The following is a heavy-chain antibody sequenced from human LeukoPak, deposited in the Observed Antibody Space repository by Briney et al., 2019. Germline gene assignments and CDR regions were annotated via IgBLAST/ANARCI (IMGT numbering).Heavy chain of an antibody. CDR1: GFTFSSYW. J-gene: IGHJ4*02. CDR2: IKQDGSEK. Sequence: PGGSLRLSCAASGFTFSSYWMSWVRQAPGKGLEWVANIKQDGSEKYYVDSVKGGFTISRDNAKNSLYLQMNSLRAEDTAVFYCARGGAWTAMATGWIGYWGQGTLVTVSS. CDR3: ARGGAWTAMATGWIGY. D-gene: IGHD5-18*01. V-gene: IGHV3-7*01.